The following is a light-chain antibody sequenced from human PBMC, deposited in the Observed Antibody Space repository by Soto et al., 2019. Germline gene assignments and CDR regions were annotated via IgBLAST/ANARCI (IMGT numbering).Light chain of an antibody. CDR1: QGISNY. V-gene: IGKV1-27*01. CDR3: QKYTNVPA. Sequence: DIQMTQSPSSLSASVGDRVTITCRASQGISNYLAWYQQIPGKVPKLLISAPPTLQSGVPSRFSGSGSGTDFTLTISSLQPEDVSTYYCQKYTNVPAFGGGTKVEIK. CDR2: APP. J-gene: IGKJ4*01.